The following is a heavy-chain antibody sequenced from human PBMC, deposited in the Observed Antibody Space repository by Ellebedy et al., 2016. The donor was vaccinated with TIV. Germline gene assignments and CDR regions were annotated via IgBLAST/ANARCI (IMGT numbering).Heavy chain of an antibody. V-gene: IGHV1-69*06. J-gene: IGHJ5*02. CDR1: GGTFSSYA. D-gene: IGHD3-10*01. CDR2: IIPIFGTA. CDR3: ARGGGYYYGSGSYGWFDP. Sequence: SVKVSXXASGGTFSSYAISWVRQAPGQGLEWMGGIIPIFGTANYAQKFQGRVTITADKSTSTAYMELGSLRSEDTAVYYCARGGGYYYGSGSYGWFDPWGQGTLVTVSS.